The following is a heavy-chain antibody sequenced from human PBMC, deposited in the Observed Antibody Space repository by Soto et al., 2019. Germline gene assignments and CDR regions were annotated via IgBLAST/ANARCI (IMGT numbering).Heavy chain of an antibody. D-gene: IGHD3-10*01. V-gene: IGHV4-34*01. CDR2: INHSGST. Sequence: SETLSLTCAVYGGSFSGYYGSWIRQPPGKGLEWIGEINHSGSTNYNPSLKSRVTISVDTSKNQFSLKLSSVTAADTAVYYCARMLTMARGALHWFDPWGQGTLVTVSS. CDR1: GGSFSGYY. J-gene: IGHJ5*02. CDR3: ARMLTMARGALHWFDP.